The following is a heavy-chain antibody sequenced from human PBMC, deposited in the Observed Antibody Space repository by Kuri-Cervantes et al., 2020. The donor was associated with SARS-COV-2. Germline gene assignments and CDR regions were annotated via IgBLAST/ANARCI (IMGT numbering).Heavy chain of an antibody. D-gene: IGHD3-3*01. J-gene: IGHJ4*02. V-gene: IGHV3-30-3*01. CDR2: ISYDGSNK. CDR3: ARDQDDFWSGYRLTFDY. Sequence: GGSLRLSCAASGFSFKNYAMYWVRQAPGKGLEWVAVISYDGSNKYYADSVKGRFTISRDNSKNTLYLQMNSLRAEDTAVYYCARDQDDFWSGYRLTFDYWGQGTLVTVSS. CDR1: GFSFKNYA.